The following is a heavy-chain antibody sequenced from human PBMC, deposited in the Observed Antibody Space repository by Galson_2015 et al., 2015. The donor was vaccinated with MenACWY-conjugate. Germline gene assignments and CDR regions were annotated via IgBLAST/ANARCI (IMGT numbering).Heavy chain of an antibody. Sequence: SLRLSCAASGFTFSSYRMNWVRQAPGKGLEWVSSISSSISYIYYADSVKGRFTISRDNAKNSLYLQMNSLRAEDTAVYYCARDASNYYHMYVRGKGTTVTVSS. CDR1: GFTFSSYR. V-gene: IGHV3-21*01. CDR3: ARDASNYYHMYV. J-gene: IGHJ6*03. CDR2: ISSSISYI.